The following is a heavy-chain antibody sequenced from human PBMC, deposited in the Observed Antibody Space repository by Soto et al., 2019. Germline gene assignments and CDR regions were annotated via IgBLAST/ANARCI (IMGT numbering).Heavy chain of an antibody. CDR2: IYYSGST. J-gene: IGHJ3*02. D-gene: IGHD2-15*01. CDR3: ARHSDGMGYCSGGSCYSPYAFDI. CDR1: GGSISSYY. V-gene: IGHV4-59*08. Sequence: SETLSLTCTVSGGSISSYYWSWIRQPPGKGLEWIGYIYYSGSTNYNPSLKSRVTISVDTSKNQFSLKLSSVTAADTAVYYCARHSDGMGYCSGGSCYSPYAFDIWGQGTMVTVS.